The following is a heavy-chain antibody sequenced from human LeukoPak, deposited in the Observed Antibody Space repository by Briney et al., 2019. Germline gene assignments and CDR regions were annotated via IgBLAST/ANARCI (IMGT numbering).Heavy chain of an antibody. J-gene: IGHJ4*02. V-gene: IGHV4-4*07. Sequence: SETPSLTCTVSGGSISSYYWSWIRQPAGKGLEWIGRIYTSGSTNYNPSLKRRVTMSVSTYKNQFSLKLSSVTAADTAVYYCAAAPIVATETFDYWGQGTLVTVSS. CDR3: AAAPIVATETFDY. CDR1: GGSISSYY. CDR2: IYTSGST. D-gene: IGHD5-12*01.